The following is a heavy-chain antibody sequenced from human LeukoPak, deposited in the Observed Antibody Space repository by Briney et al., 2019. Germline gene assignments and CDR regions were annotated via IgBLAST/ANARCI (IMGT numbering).Heavy chain of an antibody. V-gene: IGHV3-7*01. J-gene: IGHJ4*02. D-gene: IGHD3-22*01. CDR2: INQGGSER. CDR3: ATSWSSGYYFEN. Sequence: GGSLRLFCAASGFTFGSCWMSWVRQAPGKGLERVANINQGGSERDYVDSMKGRFTISRDNAKSSLYLQMNSLRAEDTAVYYCATSWSSGYYFENWGQGTLVTVSS. CDR1: GFTFGSCW.